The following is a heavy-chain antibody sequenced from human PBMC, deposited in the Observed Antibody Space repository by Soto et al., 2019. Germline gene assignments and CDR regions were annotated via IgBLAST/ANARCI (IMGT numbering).Heavy chain of an antibody. CDR3: ARDSGSSGWRD. Sequence: QVQLVESGGGVVQPGRSLRLSCAASGFTFSSYAMHWVRQAPGKGLEWVAVISYDGSNKYYADSVKGRFTISRENSKNTMYLQMNSLRAEDTAVYYCARDSGSSGWRDWGQGTLVTVSS. D-gene: IGHD6-19*01. CDR1: GFTFSSYA. V-gene: IGHV3-30-3*01. J-gene: IGHJ4*02. CDR2: ISYDGSNK.